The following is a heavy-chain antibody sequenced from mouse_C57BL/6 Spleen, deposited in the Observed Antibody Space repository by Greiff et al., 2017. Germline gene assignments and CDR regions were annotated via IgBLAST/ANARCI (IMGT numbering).Heavy chain of an antibody. CDR1: GFNIQNTY. CDR3: ARRGFDY. J-gene: IGHJ2*01. CDR2: IDPAHGLT. V-gene: IGHV14-3*01. Sequence: EVQLQQSVAELVRPGASVKLSCTASGFNIQNTYLHWVKQRPEQGLEWIGRIDPAHGLTKYAPKFQGTATITADTSSNTAYLQRSSLTSEDTAIYYCARRGFDYWGQGTTLTVSS.